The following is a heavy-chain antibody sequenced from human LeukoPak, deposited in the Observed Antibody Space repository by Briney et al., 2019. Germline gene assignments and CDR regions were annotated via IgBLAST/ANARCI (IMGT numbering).Heavy chain of an antibody. Sequence: GGSLRLSCATSRFIFSSYWMTWVRQAPGKGLEWVSTISGSGVSTYYADSVKGRFTISRDNSKNTMYLQMNSLRAEDTAVYYCAKYYGSGSPHNWFAPWGQGTLVTVSS. CDR2: ISGSGVST. CDR3: AKYYGSGSPHNWFAP. CDR1: RFIFSSYW. J-gene: IGHJ5*02. D-gene: IGHD3-10*01. V-gene: IGHV3-23*01.